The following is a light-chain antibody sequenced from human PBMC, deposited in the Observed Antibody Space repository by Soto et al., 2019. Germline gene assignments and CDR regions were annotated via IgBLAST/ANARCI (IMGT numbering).Light chain of an antibody. J-gene: IGLJ2*01. CDR2: GNS. Sequence: QSVLTQPPSVSGAPGQRVTISCTGSSSNIGAGYDVHWYQQLPGTAPKLLIYGNSNRPSGVPDRFSGSKSGTSASLAITGLKDEDEADYYCQSYDSSLSGVVFGGGTQLTVL. V-gene: IGLV1-40*01. CDR1: SSNIGAGYD. CDR3: QSYDSSLSGVV.